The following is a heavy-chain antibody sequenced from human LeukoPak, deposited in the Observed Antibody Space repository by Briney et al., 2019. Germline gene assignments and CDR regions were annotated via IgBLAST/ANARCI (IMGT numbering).Heavy chain of an antibody. V-gene: IGHV4-39*01. CDR1: GGSISSSSYY. CDR3: ARRFIVVVTSPFDY. CDR2: IYYSGST. D-gene: IGHD2-21*02. J-gene: IGHJ4*02. Sequence: PSETLSLTCTVSGGSISSSSYYWGWTRQPPGKGLEWIGSIYYSGSTYYNPSLKSRVTISVDTSKNQFSLKLSSVTAADTAVYYCARRFIVVVTSPFDYWGQGTLVTVSS.